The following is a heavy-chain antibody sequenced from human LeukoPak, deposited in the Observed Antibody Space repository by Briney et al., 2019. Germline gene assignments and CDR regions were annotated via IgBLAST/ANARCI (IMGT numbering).Heavy chain of an antibody. CDR3: ARGPYCSSYHCTGGDFFDI. J-gene: IGHJ3*02. Sequence: PSETLSLTCTVSGGSISNYYWSWIRQPAGKGLEWIGRKYARGSSNYNPPVQSRVTMSVDTSKNQFSLKLRSVTAADTAVYYCARGPYCSSYHCTGGDFFDIWGQGKMVSVPP. CDR1: GGSISNYY. V-gene: IGHV4-4*07. D-gene: IGHD3-10*01. CDR2: KYARGSS.